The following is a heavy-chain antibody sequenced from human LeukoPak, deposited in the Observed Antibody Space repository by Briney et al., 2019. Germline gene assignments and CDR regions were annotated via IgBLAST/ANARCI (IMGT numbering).Heavy chain of an antibody. CDR1: GFTFSSYS. D-gene: IGHD3-22*01. J-gene: IGHJ4*02. Sequence: PGGSLRLSCAASGFTFSSYSMNWVRQAPGKRLEWGSYISGSSSTIYYADSVKGRFTISRDNGKNTLYLQMNSLRAEDTAVYYCARGSTYYDSSGQVPFDYWGQGTLVTVSS. CDR3: ARGSTYYDSSGQVPFDY. CDR2: ISGSSSTI. V-gene: IGHV3-48*01.